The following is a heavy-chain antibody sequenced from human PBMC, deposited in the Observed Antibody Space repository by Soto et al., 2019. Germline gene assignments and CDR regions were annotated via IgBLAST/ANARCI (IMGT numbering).Heavy chain of an antibody. CDR3: ARDLGYSSSWNNWFDP. Sequence: SETLSLTCTVSGGSISSYYWSWIRQPPGKGLEWIGYIYYSGSTNYNPSLKSRVALSVDRSKNQFSLKLSSVTAADTAVYYCARDLGYSSSWNNWFDPWGQGIPVTVSS. CDR1: GGSISSYY. CDR2: IYYSGST. D-gene: IGHD6-13*01. V-gene: IGHV4-59*12. J-gene: IGHJ5*02.